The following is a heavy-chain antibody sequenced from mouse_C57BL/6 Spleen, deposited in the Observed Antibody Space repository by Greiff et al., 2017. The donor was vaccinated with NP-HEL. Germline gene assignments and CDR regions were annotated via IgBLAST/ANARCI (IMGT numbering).Heavy chain of an antibody. J-gene: IGHJ2*01. CDR3: ARGRTGTDYFDY. V-gene: IGHV5-4*03. CDR1: GFTFSSYA. CDR2: ISDGGSYT. D-gene: IGHD4-1*01. Sequence: EVNVVESGGGLVKPGGSLKLSCAASGFTFSSYAMSWVRQTPEKRLEWVATISDGGSYTYYPDNVKGRFTISRDNAKNNLYLQMSHLKSEDTAMYYCARGRTGTDYFDYWGQGTTLTVSS.